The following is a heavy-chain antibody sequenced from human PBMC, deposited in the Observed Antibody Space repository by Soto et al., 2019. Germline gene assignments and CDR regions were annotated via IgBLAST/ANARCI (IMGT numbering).Heavy chain of an antibody. Sequence: ASVKVSCKASGYTFINYGISWVREAPGQGVEWMGWISAFNGNTNYAQKLQGRVTMTTDTSTSTAYMELRSLRSDDTAVYYCGRVYCGGDCYSFYYYGMDVWGQGTTVTASS. CDR2: ISAFNGNT. CDR3: GRVYCGGDCYSFYYYGMDV. V-gene: IGHV1-18*01. D-gene: IGHD2-21*02. J-gene: IGHJ6*02. CDR1: GYTFINYG.